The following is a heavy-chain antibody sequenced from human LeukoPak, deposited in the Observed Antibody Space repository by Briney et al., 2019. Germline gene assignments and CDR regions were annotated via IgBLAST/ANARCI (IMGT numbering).Heavy chain of an antibody. J-gene: IGHJ4*02. V-gene: IGHV1-2*02. CDR3: ARGHYYSDITFPLHY. CDR2: LNPSSGDT. CDR1: GYTFTSYD. D-gene: IGHD3-22*01. Sequence: ASVKVSCKASGYTFTSYDINWVRQAPGQGLEWMGWLNPSSGDTKYAQKFQGRVTMTRDTSITTAYMGLSRLTSDDTAVYFCARGHYYSDITFPLHYWGQGTLVTVSS.